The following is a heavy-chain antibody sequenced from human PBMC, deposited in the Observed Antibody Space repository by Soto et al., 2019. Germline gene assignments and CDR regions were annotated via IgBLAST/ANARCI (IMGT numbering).Heavy chain of an antibody. CDR2: IYSDGTT. CDR3: ARAFPPGGYIYGFFDN. CDR1: AFTVSSTY. Sequence: EVQLVESGGDLVQPGGSLRLSCAASAFTVSSTYMTWVRQAPGKGLEWVSLIYSDGTTYYADSVKGRFTISRHNSNNTLYLQMNSLRAEDTAVYYWARAFPPGGYIYGFFDNWGQGTLVSVSS. J-gene: IGHJ4*02. V-gene: IGHV3-53*04. D-gene: IGHD5-18*01.